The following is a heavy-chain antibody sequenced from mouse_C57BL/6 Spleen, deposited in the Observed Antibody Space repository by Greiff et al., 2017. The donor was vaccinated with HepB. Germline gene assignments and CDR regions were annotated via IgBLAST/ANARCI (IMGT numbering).Heavy chain of an antibody. CDR3: ARTTKGWFAY. CDR2: IDPSDSYT. Sequence: QVQLQQPGAELVKPGASVKLSCKASGYTFTSYWMQWVKQRPGQGLEWIGEIDPSDSYTNYNQKFKGKATLTVDTSSSTAYMQLSSLTSEDSAVYYCARTTKGWFAYWGQGSLVTVSA. J-gene: IGHJ3*01. CDR1: GYTFTSYW. V-gene: IGHV1-50*01. D-gene: IGHD5-5*01.